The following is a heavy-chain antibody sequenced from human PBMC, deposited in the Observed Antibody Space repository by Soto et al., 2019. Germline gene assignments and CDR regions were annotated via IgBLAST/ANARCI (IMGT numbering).Heavy chain of an antibody. J-gene: IGHJ1*01. CDR2: ISGSGGST. V-gene: IGHV3-23*01. CDR1: GFTFSSYS. CDR3: AKEDCSGGSCLEYFQH. Sequence: SLRLSCAASGFTFSSYSMSWVRQAPGKWLEWVSAISGSGGSTYYADSVKGRFTISRDNSKNTLYLQMNSLRAEDTAVYYCAKEDCSGGSCLEYFQHWGQGTLVTVSS. D-gene: IGHD2-15*01.